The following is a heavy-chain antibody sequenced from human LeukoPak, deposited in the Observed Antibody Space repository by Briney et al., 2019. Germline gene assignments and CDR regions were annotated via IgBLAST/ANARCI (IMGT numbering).Heavy chain of an antibody. CDR1: GFTFSSHT. CDR2: ISRSSTYV. Sequence: GGSLRLSCEGSGFTFSSHTINWVRQAPGKGLEWVSSISRSSTYVFYADSLEGRFTISRDDAKKSLYLQMNSLRVEETAVYYCAREAAGTHYWGQGTLVTVSS. V-gene: IGHV3-21*01. J-gene: IGHJ4*02. CDR3: AREAAGTHY. D-gene: IGHD6-13*01.